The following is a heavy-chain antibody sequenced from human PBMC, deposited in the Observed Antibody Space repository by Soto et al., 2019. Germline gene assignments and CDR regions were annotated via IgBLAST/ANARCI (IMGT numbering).Heavy chain of an antibody. D-gene: IGHD3-10*01. CDR1: GFTFDDYA. CDR2: ISWDGGST. Sequence: EVQLVESGGVVVQPGGSLRLSCAASGFTFDDYAMHWVRQAPGKGLEWVSLISWDGGSTYYADSVKGRFTISRDNSKNSLCLQMNSLRAEDTALYYCAKEGSAGYYYYYGMDVWGQGTTVTVSS. J-gene: IGHJ6*02. CDR3: AKEGSAGYYYYYGMDV. V-gene: IGHV3-43D*04.